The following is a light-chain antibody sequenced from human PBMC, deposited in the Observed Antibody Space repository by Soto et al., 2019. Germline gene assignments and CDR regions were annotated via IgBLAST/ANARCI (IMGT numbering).Light chain of an antibody. V-gene: IGKV2-28*01. CDR2: LVS. CDR3: MQALQPPHT. Sequence: DIVMTQSPLSLPVTPGEPASISCRSSQSLLHSTGYNYFDWYLQKPGQAPQLLFYLVSNRAAGGPDRVNGRGLGTDFTLKISRVEAEDVGVYYCMQALQPPHTFGQGTKLEIK. CDR1: QSLLHSTGYNY. J-gene: IGKJ2*01.